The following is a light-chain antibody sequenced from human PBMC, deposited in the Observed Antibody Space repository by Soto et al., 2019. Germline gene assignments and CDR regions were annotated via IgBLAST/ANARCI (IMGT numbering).Light chain of an antibody. V-gene: IGKV1-9*01. CDR3: QQLHSYPFT. CDR1: QGISSY. Sequence: DIQLTQSPSFLSASVGDRVTITCRASQGISSYLAWYQQKPGKAPKVLIYAASTLQSGVPSRFSGSGSGTEFTLTISILQPEDFATYYCQQLHSYPFTFVPGTTVDIK. CDR2: AAS. J-gene: IGKJ3*01.